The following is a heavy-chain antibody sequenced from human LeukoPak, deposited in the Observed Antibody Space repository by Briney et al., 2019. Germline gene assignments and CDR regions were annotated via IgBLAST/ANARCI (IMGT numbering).Heavy chain of an antibody. CDR3: ARDSYYDILTGYSHFDY. D-gene: IGHD3-9*01. V-gene: IGHV3-48*03. CDR1: GFTFSSYE. J-gene: IGHJ4*02. CDR2: ISRSGSTI. Sequence: PGGSLGLSWAASGFTFSSYEMNWVRQAPGKGLEWVSYISRSGSTIYYSDSVKGRFTISRDNAKNSLYLQMNSLRAEDTAVYYCARDSYYDILTGYSHFDYWGQGTLVTVSS.